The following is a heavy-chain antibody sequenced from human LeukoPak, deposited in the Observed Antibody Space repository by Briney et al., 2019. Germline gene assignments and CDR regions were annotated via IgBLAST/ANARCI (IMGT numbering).Heavy chain of an antibody. CDR2: IYTSGST. CDR3: AGWGGDSPAYNWFDP. Sequence: SETLSLTCTVSGGSISSYYWSWIRQPAGKGLEWIGLIYTSGSTKNNPSLKSRVTMSVDPSKNQFSLKLSSVTAADTAVYYCAGWGGDSPAYNWFDPWGQGTLVTVSS. V-gene: IGHV4-4*07. CDR1: GGSISSYY. J-gene: IGHJ5*02. D-gene: IGHD3-22*01.